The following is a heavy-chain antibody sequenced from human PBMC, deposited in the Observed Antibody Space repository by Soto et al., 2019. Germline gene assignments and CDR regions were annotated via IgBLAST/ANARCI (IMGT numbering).Heavy chain of an antibody. CDR3: ARENDPYGFDL. CDR1: CLSFYSYA. Sequence: GGPVKGSCKGFCLSFYSYAYSWVRQAPGQGLEWMGRIGSGDTNYAQKLQGRVTMTTDTSTNTAYMELRSLRSDDTALYYCARENDPYGFDLWGQGTMVTVSS. V-gene: IGHV1-18*01. CDR2: IGSGDT. J-gene: IGHJ3*01.